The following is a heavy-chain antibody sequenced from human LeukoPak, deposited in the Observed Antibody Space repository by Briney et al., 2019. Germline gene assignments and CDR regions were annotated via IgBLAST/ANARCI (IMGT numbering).Heavy chain of an antibody. CDR1: GFSFGSYW. J-gene: IGHJ6*02. CDR2: ITSDGSTT. V-gene: IGHV3-74*01. D-gene: IGHD1/OR15-1a*01. Sequence: GGSLRLSCVGSGFSFGSYWMHWVRQAPGKGLVWVSRITSDGSTTSYADSVKGRFTISRDNARNTLYLQMNSLRAEDTAVYYCARDWNNGMDVWGQGTTVTVSS. CDR3: ARDWNNGMDV.